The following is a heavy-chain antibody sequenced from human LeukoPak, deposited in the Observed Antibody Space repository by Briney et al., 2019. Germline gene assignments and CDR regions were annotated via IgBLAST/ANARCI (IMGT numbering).Heavy chain of an antibody. CDR2: VYYSGTT. D-gene: IGHD4/OR15-4a*01. J-gene: IGHJ6*02. V-gene: IGHV4-59*01. Sequence: SETLSLTCTVSGGSISYYYWSWIRQSPGKGLEWIGYVYYSGTTNYNPSLTSRVTISVDTSKNKFSLQLRSVTAADTAVYYCAREDPQTRVPEGMDVWGQGTTVTVSS. CDR1: GGSISYYY. CDR3: AREDPQTRVPEGMDV.